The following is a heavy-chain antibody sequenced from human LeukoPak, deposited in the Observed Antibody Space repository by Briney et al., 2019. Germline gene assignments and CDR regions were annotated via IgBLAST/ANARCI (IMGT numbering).Heavy chain of an antibody. V-gene: IGHV4-30-2*01. J-gene: IGHJ4*02. D-gene: IGHD5-24*01. CDR2: IYHSGST. CDR1: GGSISSGGYY. Sequence: SQTLSLTCTVSGGSISSGGYYWSWIRQPPGKGLEWIGYIYHSGSTYYNPSLKSRVTISVDRSKNQFSLKLSSVTAADTAVYYCARDLVEMATTDWGQGTLVTVSS. CDR3: ARDLVEMATTD.